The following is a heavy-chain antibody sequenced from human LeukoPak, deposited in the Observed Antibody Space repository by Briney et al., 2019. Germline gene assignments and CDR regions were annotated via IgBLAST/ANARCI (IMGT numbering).Heavy chain of an antibody. D-gene: IGHD3-16*02. V-gene: IGHV4-30-4*01. CDR2: IYYSGST. CDR1: GGSISSGDYY. Sequence: SQTLSLTCTVSGGSISSGDYYWSWIRQPPGKGLEWIGYIYYSGSTYYNPSLKNRVTISVDTSKNQFSLKLSSVTAADTAVYYCARVLGSYHLDYWGQGTLVTVSS. CDR3: ARVLGSYHLDY. J-gene: IGHJ4*02.